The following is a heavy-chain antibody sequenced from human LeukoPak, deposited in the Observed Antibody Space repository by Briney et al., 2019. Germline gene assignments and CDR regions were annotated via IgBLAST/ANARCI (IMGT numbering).Heavy chain of an antibody. V-gene: IGHV4-38-2*01. CDR3: ARHLSPARRYYDFPGWFDP. CDR1: GYSISSGYY. J-gene: IGHJ5*02. D-gene: IGHD3-3*01. CDR2: IYHSGRT. Sequence: PETLSLTCALSGYSISSGYYWGWIRQPPGKGRGWTGSIYHSGRTYYNPSRKSRVTTSVDTSKNQFSLKLSYVTAADTAVYYCARHLSPARRYYDFPGWFDPWGQGTLVTVSS.